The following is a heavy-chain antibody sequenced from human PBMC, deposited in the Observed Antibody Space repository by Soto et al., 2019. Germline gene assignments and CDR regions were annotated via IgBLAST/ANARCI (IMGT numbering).Heavy chain of an antibody. CDR1: GFTFSDYG. D-gene: IGHD6-19*01. CDR3: VKPSGWYPDY. V-gene: IGHV3-30*18. Sequence: GGSLRLSCAVSGFTFSDYGMHWVRQSPGKGLEWVAVISPDGINKYYPDSLRGRFTISRDNSKNTLYLQMSSLRGEDTAVYYCVKPSGWYPDYWGQGTQVTVSS. CDR2: ISPDGINK. J-gene: IGHJ4*02.